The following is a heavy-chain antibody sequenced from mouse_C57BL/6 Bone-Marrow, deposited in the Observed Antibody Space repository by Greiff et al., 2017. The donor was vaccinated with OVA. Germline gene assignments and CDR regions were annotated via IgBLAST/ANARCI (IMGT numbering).Heavy chain of an antibody. Sequence: EVKLMESEGGLVQPGSSMKLSCTASGFTFSDYYMAWVRQVPEKGLEWVANINYDGSSTYYLDSLKSRFIISRDNAKNILYLQMSSLKSEDTATYYCARSYYYGSSYGWYFDVWGTGTTVTVSS. CDR3: ARSYYYGSSYGWYFDV. J-gene: IGHJ1*03. CDR2: INYDGSST. D-gene: IGHD1-1*01. V-gene: IGHV5-16*01. CDR1: GFTFSDYY.